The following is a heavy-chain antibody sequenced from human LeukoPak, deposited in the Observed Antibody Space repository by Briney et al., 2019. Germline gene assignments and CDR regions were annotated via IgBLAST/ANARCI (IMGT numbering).Heavy chain of an antibody. CDR1: GFTVSSNY. J-gene: IGHJ6*02. V-gene: IGHV3-66*01. CDR3: ARGLPDCGGDCYPKNYYYYYGMDV. Sequence: GGSLRLSCAASGFTVSSNYISWVRQAPGKGLEWVWYVYSGGSTYYEDSVRGRFTISRDNSKNTLSLQMNTVRAEDTAVYYCARGLPDCGGDCYPKNYYYYYGMDVWGQGTTVTVSS. CDR2: VYSGGST. D-gene: IGHD2-21*02.